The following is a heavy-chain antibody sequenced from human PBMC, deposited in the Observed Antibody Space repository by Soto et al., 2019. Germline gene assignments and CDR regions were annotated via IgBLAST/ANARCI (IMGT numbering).Heavy chain of an antibody. J-gene: IGHJ6*02. Sequence: QVQLVESGGGVVQPGRSLRLSCAASGFTFSSYGMHWVRPAPGKGLEWVAVISYAGSNKYYAASVKGRFTISRDNSKNTRYLQMSSLRAEDTAVYYCVKDGSRGWPYYYGLDVWGQGTTVTVAS. D-gene: IGHD6-19*01. CDR3: VKDGSRGWPYYYGLDV. V-gene: IGHV3-30*18. CDR1: GFTFSSYG. CDR2: ISYAGSNK.